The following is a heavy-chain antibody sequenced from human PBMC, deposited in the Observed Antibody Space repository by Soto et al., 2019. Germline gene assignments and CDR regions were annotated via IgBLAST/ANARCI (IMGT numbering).Heavy chain of an antibody. Sequence: QVQLVESGGGVVQPGRSLRLSCAASGFTFSIYGMHWVRQAPGKGLEWVAVISYDGSNKYYADSVKGRFTISRDNSKNTRYLQMNSLRGEDTAVYYCAKETVEYYFDYWGQGTLVTVSS. CDR2: ISYDGSNK. CDR3: AKETVEYYFDY. CDR1: GFTFSIYG. D-gene: IGHD3-3*01. J-gene: IGHJ4*02. V-gene: IGHV3-30*18.